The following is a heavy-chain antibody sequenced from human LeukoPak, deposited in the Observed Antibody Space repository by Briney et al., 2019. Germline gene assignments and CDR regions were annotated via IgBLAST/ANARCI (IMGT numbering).Heavy chain of an antibody. CDR2: INPNSGGT. CDR1: GYTFTNYY. Sequence: GASVKVSCKTSGYTFTNYYMHWVRQAPGQGLEWMGWINPNSGGTNYAEKFQGRVTMTRDTSISTAYMELSRLRSDDTAVYFRAPTNSWHYYFDYWGQGTLVTVSP. D-gene: IGHD6-13*01. CDR3: APTNSWHYYFDY. J-gene: IGHJ4*02. V-gene: IGHV1-2*02.